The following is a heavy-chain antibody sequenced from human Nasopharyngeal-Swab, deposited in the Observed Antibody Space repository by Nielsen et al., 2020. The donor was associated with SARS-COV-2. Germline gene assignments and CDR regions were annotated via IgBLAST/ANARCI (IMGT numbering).Heavy chain of an antibody. CDR3: VRPEGVATSFKYYFQYGMDV. D-gene: IGHD5-12*01. Sequence: GGSLRLSCKASGSYLTTYWVAWVRQMPGKGLEWMGIIYPRDSDTRYSPSFQDQVTISADKSISTAYLQWSSLKASDTAMYYCVRPEGVATSFKYYFQYGMDVWGQGTMVTVPS. J-gene: IGHJ6*02. CDR2: IYPRDSDT. CDR1: GSYLTTYW. V-gene: IGHV5-51*01.